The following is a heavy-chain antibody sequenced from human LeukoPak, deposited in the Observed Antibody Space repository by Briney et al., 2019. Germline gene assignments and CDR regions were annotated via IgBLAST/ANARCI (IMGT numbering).Heavy chain of an antibody. J-gene: IGHJ4*02. V-gene: IGHV5-51*01. Sequence: GGSLKISCKGSGYSFTSYWIGWVRQMPGKGLEWMGIIYPGDSDTRYSPSFQGQVAISADKSISTAYLQWSSLKASDTAMYYCARPPITIVRGAVWDYWGQGTLVTVSS. CDR3: ARPPITIVRGAVWDY. CDR1: GYSFTSYW. D-gene: IGHD3-10*01. CDR2: IYPGDSDT.